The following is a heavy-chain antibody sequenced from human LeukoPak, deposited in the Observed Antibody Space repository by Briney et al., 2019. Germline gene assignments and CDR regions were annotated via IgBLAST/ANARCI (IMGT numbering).Heavy chain of an antibody. CDR1: GGSISSGGYS. V-gene: IGHV4-30-2*01. Sequence: SETLSLTCAVSGGSISSGGYSWSWIRQPPGKGLEWIGYIYHSGSTYYNPSLKSRVTISVDRSKNQFSLKLSSVTAADTAVYYCASTPPLVSGGSAGWFDPWGQGTLVTVSS. CDR2: IYHSGST. CDR3: ASTPPLVSGGSAGWFDP. D-gene: IGHD2-15*01. J-gene: IGHJ5*02.